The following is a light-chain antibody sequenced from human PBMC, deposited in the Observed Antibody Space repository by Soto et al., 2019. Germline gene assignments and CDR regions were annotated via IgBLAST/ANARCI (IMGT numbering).Light chain of an antibody. CDR1: QGISNY. CDR2: ATS. V-gene: IGKV1-27*01. CDR3: QQYGSIPWT. Sequence: DIQMTQSPSSLSASERDRVTITCRASQGISNYLAWYQQKAGKVPKLLIYATSTLQSGVPSRFSGSGSGTDFTLTISRLEPEDFAVYYCQQYGSIPWTFGQGTRVDI. J-gene: IGKJ1*01.